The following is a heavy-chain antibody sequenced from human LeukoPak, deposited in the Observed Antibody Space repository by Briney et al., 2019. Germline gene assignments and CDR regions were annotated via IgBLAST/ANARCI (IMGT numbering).Heavy chain of an antibody. CDR3: AKDPSFEIVVVYFDY. CDR2: ISGSGGST. CDR1: GFTFSSYA. D-gene: IGHD3-22*01. J-gene: IGHJ4*02. V-gene: IGHV3-23*01. Sequence: PGGSLRLSCAASGFTFSSYAMSWVRQAPGKGLEWVSAISGSGGSTYYADSVKGRFTISRDNSKNTLYLQMNSLRAEDTAVYYCAKDPSFEIVVVYFDYWDQGTLVTVSS.